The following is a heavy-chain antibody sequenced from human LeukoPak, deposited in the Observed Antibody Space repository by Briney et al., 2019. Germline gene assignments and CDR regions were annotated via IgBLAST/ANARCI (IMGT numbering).Heavy chain of an antibody. CDR1: GGSISSGGYY. CDR3: ARGGNYDFWSGYYTYSHDY. CDR2: IYYSGST. J-gene: IGHJ4*02. Sequence: SETLSLTCTVSGGSISSGGYYWSWIRQHPGKGLEWIGYIYYSGSTYYNPSLKSRVTISVDTSKNQFSLKLSSVTAADTAVYYCARGGNYDFWSGYYTYSHDYWGRGTLVTVSS. V-gene: IGHV4-31*03. D-gene: IGHD3-3*01.